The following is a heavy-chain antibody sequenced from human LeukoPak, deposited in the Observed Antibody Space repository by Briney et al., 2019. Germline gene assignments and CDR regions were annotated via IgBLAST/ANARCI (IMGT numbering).Heavy chain of an antibody. CDR1: GFTFSSYG. J-gene: IGHJ4*02. CDR2: ISSSGSTI. CDR3: ARATYYDSSGLPLRY. Sequence: GGSLRLSCAASGFTFSSYGMHWVRQAPGKGLEWVSYISSSGSTIYYADSVKGRFTISRDNAKNSLYLLMNSLRAEDTAVYYCARATYYDSSGLPLRYWGQGTLVTVSS. V-gene: IGHV3-48*04. D-gene: IGHD3-22*01.